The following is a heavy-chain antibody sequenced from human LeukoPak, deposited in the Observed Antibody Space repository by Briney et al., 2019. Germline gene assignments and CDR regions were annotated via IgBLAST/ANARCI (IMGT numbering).Heavy chain of an antibody. CDR3: ARSPIGYCSSTSCYHCYYYGMDV. D-gene: IGHD2-2*01. CDR2: INHSGST. J-gene: IGHJ6*02. Sequence: SETLSLTCAVYGGSFSGYYWSWIRQPPGKGLEWIGEINHSGSTNYNPSLKSRVTISVDTSKNQFSLKLSSVTAADTAVYYCARSPIGYCSSTSCYHCYYYGMDVWGQGTTVTVSS. CDR1: GGSFSGYY. V-gene: IGHV4-34*01.